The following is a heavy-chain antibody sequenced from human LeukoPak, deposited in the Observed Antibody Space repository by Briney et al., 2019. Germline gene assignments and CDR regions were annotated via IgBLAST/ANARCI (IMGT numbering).Heavy chain of an antibody. D-gene: IGHD2-15*01. V-gene: IGHV5-10-1*01. Sequence: PGESLRISFKGSGYRFTSYWISWVRPMPGKGLEWMGRIDPSDSYTNYSPSFQGHVTISADKSISTAYLQWSSLKASDTGMYYCACYSGVLNWFDPWGQGTLVTVSS. CDR2: IDPSDSYT. CDR3: ACYSGVLNWFDP. J-gene: IGHJ5*02. CDR1: GYRFTSYW.